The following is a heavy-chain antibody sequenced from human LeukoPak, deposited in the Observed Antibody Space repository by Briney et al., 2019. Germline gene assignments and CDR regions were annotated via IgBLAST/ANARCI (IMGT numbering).Heavy chain of an antibody. CDR2: IYYSVST. Sequence: SETLSLTSTVSLGSITSDYWSCIRQPPGKGLEWIGYIYYSVSTNYNPSLKSRVTISLDTSKNQFSLKLSSVTAADTAVYYCARAVCSWSPHFDYWGQGILVTVSS. CDR3: ARAVCSWSPHFDY. V-gene: IGHV4-59*08. D-gene: IGHD1-26*01. CDR1: LGSITSDY. J-gene: IGHJ4*02.